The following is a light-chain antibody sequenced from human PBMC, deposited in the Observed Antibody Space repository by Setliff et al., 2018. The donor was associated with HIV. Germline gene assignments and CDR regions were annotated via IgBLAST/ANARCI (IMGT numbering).Light chain of an antibody. CDR1: QGIGTS. J-gene: IGKJ4*01. V-gene: IGKV1-8*01. CDR2: AAS. CDR3: QQYRSYPLT. Sequence: AIRMTQSPSSFSPSTGDRVNITCRASQGIGTSLAWYQQKPGKAPNLLIYAASALQSGVPSRFSGSGSGTDFTLTISCLQSEDFATYYCQQYRSYPLTFGGGTKVDI.